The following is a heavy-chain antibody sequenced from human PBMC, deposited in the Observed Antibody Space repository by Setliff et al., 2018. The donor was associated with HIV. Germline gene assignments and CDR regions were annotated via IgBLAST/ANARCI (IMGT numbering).Heavy chain of an antibody. CDR2: LYPSDSDA. D-gene: IGHD3-9*01. CDR1: GYDFATYW. Sequence: GESLKISCKTSGYDFATYWIGWVRQMPGKELEWMGVLYPSDSDAIYSPTFQGRVTISADKATNTAYLQWASLKSSDTAIYYCVRPLVIAFDTSDIWGQGTMFTVSS. J-gene: IGHJ3*02. V-gene: IGHV5-51*01. CDR3: VRPLVIAFDTSDI.